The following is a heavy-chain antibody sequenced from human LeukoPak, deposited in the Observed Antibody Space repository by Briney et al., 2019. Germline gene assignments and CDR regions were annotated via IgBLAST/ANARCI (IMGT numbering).Heavy chain of an antibody. J-gene: IGHJ6*03. CDR1: GFTFSSYG. Sequence: GGSLRLSCAASGFTFSSYGMHWVRQAPGKGLEWVAFIRYDGSNKYYADSVKGRFTISRDNSKNTLYLQMNSLRAEDTAVCYCAKDKASIAARPGDYYYYMDVWGKGTTVTVSS. V-gene: IGHV3-30*02. CDR3: AKDKASIAARPGDYYYYMDV. D-gene: IGHD6-6*01. CDR2: IRYDGSNK.